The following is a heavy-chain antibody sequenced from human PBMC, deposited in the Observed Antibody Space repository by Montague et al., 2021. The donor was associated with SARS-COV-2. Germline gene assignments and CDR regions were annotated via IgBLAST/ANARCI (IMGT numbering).Heavy chain of an antibody. CDR3: AKNRFSSGWFGGLDY. J-gene: IGHJ4*02. D-gene: IGHD6-19*01. Sequence: SLRLSCAASGFTFSSYTITWVRQAPGKGLEWVSGLSGSGGSTYYXXSLKGRFTISRDNSKNTLYLQMNSLRAEDTAVYYCAKNRFSSGWFGGLDYWGQGTLVTVSS. V-gene: IGHV3-23*01. CDR2: LSGSGGST. CDR1: GFTFSSYT.